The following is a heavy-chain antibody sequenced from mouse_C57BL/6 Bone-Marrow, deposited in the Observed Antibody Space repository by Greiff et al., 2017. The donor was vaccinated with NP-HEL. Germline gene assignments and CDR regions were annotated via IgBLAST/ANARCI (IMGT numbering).Heavy chain of an antibody. J-gene: IGHJ4*01. V-gene: IGHV1-75*01. CDR2: IFPGSGST. Sequence: QVHVKQSGPELVKPGASVKISCKASGYTFTDYYINWVKQRPGQGLEWIGWIFPGSGSTYYNEKFKGKATLTVDKSSSTAYMLLSSLTSEDSAVYFCARDSYYGSFSYWGQGTSVTVSS. CDR1: GYTFTDYY. D-gene: IGHD1-1*01. CDR3: ARDSYYGSFSY.